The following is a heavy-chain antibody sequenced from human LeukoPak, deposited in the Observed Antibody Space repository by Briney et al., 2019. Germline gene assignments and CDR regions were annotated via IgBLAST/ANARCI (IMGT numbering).Heavy chain of an antibody. Sequence: SETLSLTCAVSGGSISSSNWGSWVRQPPGKGLEWIGEIYHSGSTNYNPSLKSRVTISVDKSKNQFSLKLSSVTAADTAVYYCAIQMYYYDSSGYYYWFDPWGPGTLVTVSS. J-gene: IGHJ5*02. V-gene: IGHV4-4*02. CDR3: AIQMYYYDSSGYYYWFDP. CDR2: IYHSGST. D-gene: IGHD3-22*01. CDR1: GGSISSSNW.